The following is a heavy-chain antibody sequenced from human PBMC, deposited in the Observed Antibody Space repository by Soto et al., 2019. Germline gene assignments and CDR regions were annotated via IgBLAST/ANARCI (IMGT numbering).Heavy chain of an antibody. Sequence: SETLSLTCSLLCDSSIDTRYYWGCIRQSPEKGLEWIGSISHDGHAYYNPSLKSRVTLFADTSRNQFPLKMKSVTVADTALYFCARQVYGVYLGGNWFDPWGQGALVPVSS. CDR3: ARQVYGVYLGGNWFDP. V-gene: IGHV4-39*01. D-gene: IGHD4-17*01. CDR2: ISHDGHA. CDR1: CDSSIDTRYY. J-gene: IGHJ5*02.